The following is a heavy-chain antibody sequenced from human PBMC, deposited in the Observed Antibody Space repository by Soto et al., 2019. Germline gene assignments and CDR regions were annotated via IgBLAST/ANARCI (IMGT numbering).Heavy chain of an antibody. CDR3: ARLHPEYYDFWSGYSHNWFDP. Sequence: GASVKVSCKASGGTFSSYAISWVRQAPGQGLEWMGGIIPIFGTANYAKKFQGRVKITADKSTSTAYMELISLISEDTAVYYCARLHPEYYDFWSGYSHNWFDPWGQGTLVTVSS. CDR1: GGTFSSYA. CDR2: IIPIFGTA. J-gene: IGHJ5*02. D-gene: IGHD3-3*01. V-gene: IGHV1-69*06.